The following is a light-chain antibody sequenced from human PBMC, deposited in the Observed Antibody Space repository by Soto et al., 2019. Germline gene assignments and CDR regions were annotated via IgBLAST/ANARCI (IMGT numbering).Light chain of an antibody. CDR1: SSDIGGYNY. J-gene: IGLJ2*01. Sequence: QSALTQPPSASGSPGQSVTISCTGTSSDIGGYNYVSWYQHHPGKAPKLMIYDVNKRPSGVPDRFSGSKSGNTASLTVSGLQAEDEADYYCSSYAGSNNFVLFGGGTKLTVL. CDR2: DVN. CDR3: SSYAGSNNFVL. V-gene: IGLV2-8*01.